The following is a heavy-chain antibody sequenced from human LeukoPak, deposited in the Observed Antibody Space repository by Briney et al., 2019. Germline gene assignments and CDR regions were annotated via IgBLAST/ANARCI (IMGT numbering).Heavy chain of an antibody. CDR3: ARENDGDEDGYNSAFDY. Sequence: SVKVSCKASGGTFSSYAISWVRQAPGQGLEWMGRIIPIFGIANYAQKFQGRVTITADKSTSTAYMELSSLRSEDTVVYYCARENDGDEDGYNSAFDYWGQGTLVTVSS. V-gene: IGHV1-69*04. D-gene: IGHD5-24*01. CDR1: GGTFSSYA. CDR2: IIPIFGIA. J-gene: IGHJ4*02.